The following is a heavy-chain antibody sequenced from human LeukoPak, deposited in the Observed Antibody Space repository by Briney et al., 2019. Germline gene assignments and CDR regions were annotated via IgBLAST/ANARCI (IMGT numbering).Heavy chain of an antibody. J-gene: IGHJ3*02. V-gene: IGHV3-48*04. CDR2: ITSTSRTI. CDR1: GFTFNTYS. D-gene: IGHD1-1*01. CDR3: ARERTKGGSDAFDI. Sequence: PGGSLRLSCAASGFTFNTYSMIWVRQAPGKGLEWVSYITSTSRTINYADSVKGRFTISRDNAKNSLYLQMNSLRAEDTAVYYCARERTKGGSDAFDIWGQGTMVTVSS.